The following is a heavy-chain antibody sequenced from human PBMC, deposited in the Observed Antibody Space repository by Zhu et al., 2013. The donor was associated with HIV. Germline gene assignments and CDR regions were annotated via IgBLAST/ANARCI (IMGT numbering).Heavy chain of an antibody. Sequence: QVQLVQSGAEVKKPGASVKVSCKASGYTFTGYYLHWVRQAPGQGLEWMGWINPNSGGTNYAQKFQGRVTMTRDTSISTAYMELSRLRSDDTAVYYCARTNWFGELLAYYYYYGMDVWGQGTTVTVSS. CDR2: INPNSGGT. V-gene: IGHV1-2*02. CDR3: ARTNWFGELLAYYYYYGMDV. D-gene: IGHD3-10*01. CDR1: GYTFTGYY. J-gene: IGHJ6*02.